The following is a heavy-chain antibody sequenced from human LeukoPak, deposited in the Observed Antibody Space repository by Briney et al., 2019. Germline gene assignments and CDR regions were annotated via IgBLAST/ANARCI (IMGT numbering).Heavy chain of an antibody. CDR2: IIPIFGTA. CDR3: ARFLYSSSWYYFDY. CDR1: GGTFSIYA. V-gene: IGHV1-69*13. J-gene: IGHJ4*02. D-gene: IGHD6-13*01. Sequence: SVTVSSTASGGTFSIYAISWVRQAPGQGLEWMGGIIPIFGTANYAQKFQGRVTITADESTSTAYMELSSLRSEDMAVYYCARFLYSSSWYYFDYWGQGTLVTVSS.